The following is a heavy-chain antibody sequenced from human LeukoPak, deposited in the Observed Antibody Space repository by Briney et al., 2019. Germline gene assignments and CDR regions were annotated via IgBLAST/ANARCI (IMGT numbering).Heavy chain of an antibody. Sequence: ASVKVSCKASGYTFTGYYMHWVRQAPGQGLEWMGWINPNSGGTNYAQKFQGRVTMTRDTSISTAYMELSRLRSDDTAVYYCATDKAISGSWHFDYWGQGTLVTVSS. V-gene: IGHV1-2*02. CDR3: ATDKAISGSWHFDY. CDR2: INPNSGGT. CDR1: GYTFTGYY. D-gene: IGHD1-26*01. J-gene: IGHJ4*02.